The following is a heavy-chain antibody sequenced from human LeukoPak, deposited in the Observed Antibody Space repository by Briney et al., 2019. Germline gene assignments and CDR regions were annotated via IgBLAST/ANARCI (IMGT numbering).Heavy chain of an antibody. CDR2: IYYSGST. Sequence: SETLSLTCTVSGGSISSHYWSWIRQPPGKGLEWIGYIYYSGSTNYNPSLKSRVTISVDTSKNQLSLKLSSVTAADTAVYYCARESLNWFDPWGQGTLVTVSS. CDR3: ARESLNWFDP. V-gene: IGHV4-59*11. J-gene: IGHJ5*02. CDR1: GGSISSHY.